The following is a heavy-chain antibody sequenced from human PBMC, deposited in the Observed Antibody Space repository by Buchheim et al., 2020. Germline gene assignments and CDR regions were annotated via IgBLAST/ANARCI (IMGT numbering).Heavy chain of an antibody. CDR2: VSYDGSNK. D-gene: IGHD2-15*01. V-gene: IGHV3-30*18. Sequence: QVQLVESGGGVVQSGRSLRLSCAASGFTFSSFGMHWVRQAPGKGLEWVAIVSYDGSNKYYIDSVKGRFTISRDNTKNTLFLQMNSLRAEETAVYYCAKNVMVVAAAVRYHYGMDVWGQGTT. J-gene: IGHJ6*02. CDR3: AKNVMVVAAAVRYHYGMDV. CDR1: GFTFSSFG.